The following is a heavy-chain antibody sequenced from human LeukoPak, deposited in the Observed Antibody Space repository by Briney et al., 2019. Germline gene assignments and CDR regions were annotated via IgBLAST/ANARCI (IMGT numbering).Heavy chain of an antibody. J-gene: IGHJ4*02. V-gene: IGHV3-23*01. CDR2: FSSRGSGT. CDR1: GFTFSSYA. CDR3: VPGLGYCSSSNCPFSS. D-gene: IGHD2-2*01. Sequence: TGGSLRLSCAASGFTFSSYAMNWFRRAPGKGLEWVSGFSSRGSGTYYADSVKGRFTISRDNSKNTLYLQMNSLRVEDAAVYYCVPGLGYCSSSNCPFSSWGQGTLVTVSS.